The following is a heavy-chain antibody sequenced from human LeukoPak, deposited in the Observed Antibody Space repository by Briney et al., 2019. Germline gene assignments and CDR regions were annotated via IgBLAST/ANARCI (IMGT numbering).Heavy chain of an antibody. D-gene: IGHD1-1*01. CDR3: ARTLSWNDGSFDY. CDR1: GYSFTSYW. CDR2: IYPGDSDT. J-gene: IGHJ4*02. V-gene: IGHV5-51*01. Sequence: KRGESLKISCKGSGYSFTSYWIGWVRQMPGKGLEWMGIIYPGDSDTRYSPSFQGQVTISADKSISTAYLQWSSLKASDTAMYYCARTLSWNDGSFDYWGQGTLVTVSS.